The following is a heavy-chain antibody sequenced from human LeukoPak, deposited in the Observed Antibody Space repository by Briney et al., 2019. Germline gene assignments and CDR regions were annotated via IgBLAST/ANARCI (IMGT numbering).Heavy chain of an antibody. CDR2: MNPNSGNT. D-gene: IGHD3-3*01. V-gene: IGHV1-8*01. Sequence: ASVKVSCKASGYTFTSYDINWVRHATGQGLEWMGWMNPNSGNTGYAQKFQGRVTMTRNTSISTAYMELSSLRSEDTAVYYCARTIRFGVVIRYYYYMDVWGKGTTVTVSS. CDR1: GYTFTSYD. J-gene: IGHJ6*03. CDR3: ARTIRFGVVIRYYYYMDV.